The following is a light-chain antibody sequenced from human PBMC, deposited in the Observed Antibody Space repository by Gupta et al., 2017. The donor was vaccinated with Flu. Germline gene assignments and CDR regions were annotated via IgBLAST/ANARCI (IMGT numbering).Light chain of an antibody. CDR3: AAWDDSLSGWV. Sequence: RVTISCSETSSKIGSNYVYWYQQPPGPAPDLLIYRNSKRHSGVPDRFSGSKYATSASLATSGLRAEDEADYYCAAWDDSLSGWVFGGGTKLTVL. V-gene: IGLV1-47*01. J-gene: IGLJ3*02. CDR1: SSKIGSNY. CDR2: RNS.